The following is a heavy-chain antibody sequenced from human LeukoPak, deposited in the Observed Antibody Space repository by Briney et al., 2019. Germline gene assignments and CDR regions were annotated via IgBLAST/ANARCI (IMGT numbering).Heavy chain of an antibody. CDR3: ARSELLWFGGVNSGFDY. J-gene: IGHJ4*02. D-gene: IGHD3-10*01. Sequence: SETLSLTCTVSGGSISSYYWSWIRQPPGKGLEWIGYVYYSGSTNYNPSLKSRVTISVDTSKNQFSLKLTSVTAADTAIYYCARSELLWFGGVNSGFDYWGQGTLVTVSS. CDR2: VYYSGST. CDR1: GGSISSYY. V-gene: IGHV4-59*08.